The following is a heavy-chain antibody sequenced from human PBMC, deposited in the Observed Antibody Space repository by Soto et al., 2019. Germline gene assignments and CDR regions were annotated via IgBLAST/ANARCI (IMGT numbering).Heavy chain of an antibody. CDR3: AKDIGCSSTSCYSDAFDI. V-gene: IGHV3-9*01. Sequence: GGSLRLSCAASGFTFDDYAMHWVRQAPGKGLEWVSGISWNSGSIGYADSVKGRFTISRDNAKNSLYLQMNSLRAEDTALYYCAKDIGCSSTSCYSDAFDIWGQGTMVTVSS. J-gene: IGHJ3*02. CDR1: GFTFDDYA. D-gene: IGHD2-2*01. CDR2: ISWNSGSI.